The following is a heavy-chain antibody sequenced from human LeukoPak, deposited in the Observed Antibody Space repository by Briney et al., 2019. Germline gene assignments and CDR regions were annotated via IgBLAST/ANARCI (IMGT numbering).Heavy chain of an antibody. D-gene: IGHD6-19*01. CDR2: IEGDGSST. CDR3: ARDPSYTSGYFDD. V-gene: IGHV3-74*01. CDR1: GFTFSTYW. Sequence: PGGPLRLSCAASGFTFSTYWMHWVRQVPGKGLVWVSRIEGDGSSTSYADSVKGRFTISRDNAKNTLDLQMNSLRAEDTAVYYCARDPSYTSGYFDDWGQGTPVIVSS. J-gene: IGHJ4*02.